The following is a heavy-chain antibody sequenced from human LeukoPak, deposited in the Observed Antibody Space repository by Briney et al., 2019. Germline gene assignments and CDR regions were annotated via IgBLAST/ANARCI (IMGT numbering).Heavy chain of an antibody. V-gene: IGHV4-59*01. CDR3: ARRGTHFDY. CDR2: IYYIGTT. CDR1: GGSISGKY. Sequence: PSETLSLTCSVSGGSISGKYWSWIRQSPGKGLEWIGYIYYIGTTKYNPSLKSRVTISIDTSKNQFSLKLSSVTAADAAVYYCARRGTHFDYWGQGTLVTVSS. J-gene: IGHJ4*02. D-gene: IGHD1-26*01.